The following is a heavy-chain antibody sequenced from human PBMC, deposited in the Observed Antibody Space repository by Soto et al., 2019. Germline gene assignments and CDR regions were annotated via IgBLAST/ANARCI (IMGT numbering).Heavy chain of an antibody. CDR2: INPSGGST. Sequence: ASVKVSCKASGYTFPSYYMHWVRQAPGQGLEWMGVINPSGGSTIYAQKFQGRVTMTEDTSTDTAYMELSSLRSEDTAVYYCATGLLWFGELISHWGQGTLITVPQ. D-gene: IGHD3-10*01. V-gene: IGHV1-46*01. J-gene: IGHJ1*01. CDR3: ATGLLWFGELISH. CDR1: GYTFPSYY.